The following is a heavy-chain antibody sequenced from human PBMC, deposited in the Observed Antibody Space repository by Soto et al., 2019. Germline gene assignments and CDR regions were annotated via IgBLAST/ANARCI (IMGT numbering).Heavy chain of an antibody. Sequence: GGSLRLSCAASGFTFSSYAMHWVRQAPGKGLEWVAVISYDGSNKYYADSVKGRFTISRDNSKNTLYLQMNSLRAEDTAVYYCARASRLTGYCSSTSCLPYGMDVWGQGTTVTVSS. J-gene: IGHJ6*02. CDR2: ISYDGSNK. V-gene: IGHV3-30-3*01. CDR1: GFTFSSYA. CDR3: ARASRLTGYCSSTSCLPYGMDV. D-gene: IGHD2-2*01.